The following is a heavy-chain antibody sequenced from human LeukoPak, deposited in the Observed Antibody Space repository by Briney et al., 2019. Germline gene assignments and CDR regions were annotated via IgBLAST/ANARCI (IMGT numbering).Heavy chain of an antibody. CDR1: GGSFSGYY. D-gene: IGHD3-22*01. J-gene: IGHJ4*02. CDR2: INHSGGT. CDR3: ASGRSDYYDSSGYYPRGFDY. V-gene: IGHV4-34*01. Sequence: SETLSLTCAVYGGSFSGYYWSWIRQPPGKGLEWIGEINHSGGTNYNPSLKSRVTISVDTSKNQFSLKLSSVTAADTAVYYCASGRSDYYDSSGYYPRGFDYWGQGTLVTVSS.